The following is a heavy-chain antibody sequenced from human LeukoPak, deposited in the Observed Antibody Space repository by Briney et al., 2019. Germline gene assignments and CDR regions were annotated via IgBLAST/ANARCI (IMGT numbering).Heavy chain of an antibody. J-gene: IGHJ4*02. CDR2: IYYSGST. D-gene: IGHD1-26*01. CDR3: ARHDDGSYSY. V-gene: IGHV4-59*08. Sequence: SETLSLTCTVSGGSNSSYYWSWIRQPPGKGLEWIGYIYYSGSTNYNPSLKSRVTISVDTSKNQFSLKLSSVTAADTAVYYCARHDDGSYSYWGQGTLVTVSS. CDR1: GGSNSSYY.